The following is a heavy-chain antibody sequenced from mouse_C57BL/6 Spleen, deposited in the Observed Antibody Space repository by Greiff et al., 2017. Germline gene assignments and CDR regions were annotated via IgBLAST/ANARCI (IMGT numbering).Heavy chain of an antibody. CDR1: GYTFTSYW. V-gene: IGHV1-55*01. CDR2: IYPGSGST. CDR3: AGDYGDAVDY. J-gene: IGHJ4*01. D-gene: IGHD2-4*01. Sequence: QVQLQQSGAELVKPGASVTMSCKASGYTFTSYWITWVKQRPGQGLEWIGDIYPGSGSTNYNEKFKSKATLTVDTSSSTAYMQLSSLTSEDSAVYYCAGDYGDAVDYWGQGTSVTVSS.